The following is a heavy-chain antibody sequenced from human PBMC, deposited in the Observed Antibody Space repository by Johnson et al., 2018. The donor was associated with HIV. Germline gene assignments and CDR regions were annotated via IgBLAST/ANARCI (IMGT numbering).Heavy chain of an antibody. CDR3: AKDRGAPYCSITSCYATGAVDI. Sequence: VQLVESGGGVVQPGRSLRLSCAASGFSFSSYGMHWVRQAPGKGLEWVSAITGSGGSRFYADSVKGRFTISRDNSKNTLYLQMSSLRAEDTAVYYCAKDRGAPYCSITSCYATGAVDIWGQGTMVTVSS. CDR1: GFSFSSYG. CDR2: ITGSGGSR. V-gene: IGHV3-23*04. J-gene: IGHJ3*02. D-gene: IGHD2-2*01.